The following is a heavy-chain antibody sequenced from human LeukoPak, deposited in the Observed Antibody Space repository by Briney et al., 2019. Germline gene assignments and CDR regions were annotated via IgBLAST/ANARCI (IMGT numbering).Heavy chain of an antibody. Sequence: PGGSLRLSCAASGFTFSNYWMSWVRQAPGKGLEWVANIKRDGSDNYYVGSVGGRFTISRDNAKNSLYLQMSSLRAEDTAIYYCARALYNRGWYPDYFDSWGQGTLVTVSA. J-gene: IGHJ4*02. D-gene: IGHD6-19*01. V-gene: IGHV3-7*01. CDR1: GFTFSNYW. CDR3: ARALYNRGWYPDYFDS. CDR2: IKRDGSDN.